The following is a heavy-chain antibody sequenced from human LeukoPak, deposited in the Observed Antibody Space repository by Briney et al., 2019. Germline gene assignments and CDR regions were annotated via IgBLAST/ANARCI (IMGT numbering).Heavy chain of an antibody. CDR3: ARQGYCSSTSCYAVDWFDP. D-gene: IGHD2-2*01. J-gene: IGHJ5*02. Sequence: SETLSLTCTVSGGSISSSSYYWGWIRQPPGKGLEWIGSIYYSGSTYYNPSLKSRVTISVDTSKNQFSLKLSSVTAADTAVYYCARQGYCSSTSCYAVDWFDPWGQGTLVTVSS. CDR1: GGSISSSSYY. V-gene: IGHV4-39*01. CDR2: IYYSGST.